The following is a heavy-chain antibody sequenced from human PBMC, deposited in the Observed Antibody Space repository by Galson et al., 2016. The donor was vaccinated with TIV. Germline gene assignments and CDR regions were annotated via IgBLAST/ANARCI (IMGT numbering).Heavy chain of an antibody. CDR3: ARDGGNAWEYDC. CDR1: GFTFSSYI. D-gene: IGHD1-26*01. CDR2: IGRGANFR. Sequence: SLRLSCAASGFTFSSYIINWVRQAPGKGLEWVSYIGRGANFRDYSDSVKGRFTVSEDNAKNSLYLQMSSLRAEDTGVYYCARDGGNAWEYDCWGQGTLVTVSP. V-gene: IGHV3-21*05. J-gene: IGHJ4*02.